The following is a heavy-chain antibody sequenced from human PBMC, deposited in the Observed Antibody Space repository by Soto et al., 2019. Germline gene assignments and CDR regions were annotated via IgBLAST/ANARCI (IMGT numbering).Heavy chain of an antibody. CDR1: GFTFSNSA. D-gene: IGHD2-15*01. J-gene: IGHJ4*02. Sequence: QVQLVESGGGVVQPGGSLRLSCAASGFTFSNSAMHWVRQAPGKGLEWVSYISFDGNNIYYPDSVRGRFTISRDNYKNTLSLQLNSPRAEDTAVYYCAKGCADGGNCFFFDYWGQGVLVSVSS. CDR3: AKGCADGGNCFFFDY. CDR2: ISFDGNNI. V-gene: IGHV3-30*04.